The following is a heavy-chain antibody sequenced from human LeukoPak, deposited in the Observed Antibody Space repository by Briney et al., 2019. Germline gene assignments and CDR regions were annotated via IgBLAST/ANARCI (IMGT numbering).Heavy chain of an antibody. V-gene: IGHV3-23*01. Sequence: GGSLRLSCAASGFTFSSYSMNWVRQAPGKGLEWVSVISGSGGSTYYADSVKGRFTISRDNSKNTLYLQMNSLRAEDTAVYYCASRIAAAGTGGYWGQGTLVTVSS. CDR2: ISGSGGST. J-gene: IGHJ4*02. CDR1: GFTFSSYS. D-gene: IGHD6-13*01. CDR3: ASRIAAAGTGGY.